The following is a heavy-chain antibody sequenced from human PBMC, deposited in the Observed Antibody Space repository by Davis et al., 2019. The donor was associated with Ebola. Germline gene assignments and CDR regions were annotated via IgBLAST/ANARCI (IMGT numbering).Heavy chain of an antibody. CDR3: AREGGGSWGY. V-gene: IGHV3-7*03. CDR1: GFAFSSYW. J-gene: IGHJ4*02. CDR2: IKQDGSEK. Sequence: PGGSLRLSCAASGFAFSSYWMTWVRQAPGKGLEWVANIKQDGSEKYYVESVRGRFNVSRDNANNSVFLQMDSLRAEDTGVYYCAREGGGSWGYWGQGTLVTVSS. D-gene: IGHD3-10*01.